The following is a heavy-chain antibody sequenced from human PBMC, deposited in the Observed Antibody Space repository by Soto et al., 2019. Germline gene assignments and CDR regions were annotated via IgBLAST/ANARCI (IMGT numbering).Heavy chain of an antibody. CDR1: GFTFSSYA. CDR3: AKRKWLIGSGYYVDH. V-gene: IGHV3-23*01. CDR2: ISGSGGST. D-gene: IGHD3-3*01. J-gene: IGHJ4*02. Sequence: EVQLLESGGGLVQPGGSLRLSCAASGFTFSSYAMSWVRQAPGKGLEWVSAISGSGGSTYYADSVKGRFTISRDNSKNTLYLQMNSLTAENTRVYYCAKRKWLIGSGYYVDHWGQGTLGTDSS.